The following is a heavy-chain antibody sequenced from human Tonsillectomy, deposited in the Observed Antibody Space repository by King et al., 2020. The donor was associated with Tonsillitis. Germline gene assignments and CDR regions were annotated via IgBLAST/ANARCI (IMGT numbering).Heavy chain of an antibody. CDR2: TYYSGNT. CDR3: SRQGEYRYGYGGLDV. CDR1: GDSVSSGGYS. V-gene: IGHV4-30-4*07. J-gene: IGHJ6*02. Sequence: VQLQESGPGLIKPSEILSLTCAVSGDSVSSGGYSWSWFRQPPGKGLEWISYTYYSGNTYHNPSLKSRITISLDPSKNQFSLKLSSVTAADTAVYFCSRQGEYRYGYGGLDVWGQGXTVTVSS. D-gene: IGHD5-18*01.